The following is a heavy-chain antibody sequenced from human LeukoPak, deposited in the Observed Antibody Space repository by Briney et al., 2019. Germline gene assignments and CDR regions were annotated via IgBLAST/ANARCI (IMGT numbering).Heavy chain of an antibody. D-gene: IGHD2-2*01. Sequence: ASVKVSCKASGGTFSSYAISWVRQAPGQGLEWMGGIIPIFGTANYAQKFQGRVTMTRDTSTSTVYMELSSLRSEDTAVYYCARGDQLSYAFDPWGQGTLVTVSS. CDR3: ARGDQLSYAFDP. CDR2: IIPIFGTA. CDR1: GGTFSSYA. V-gene: IGHV1-69*05. J-gene: IGHJ5*02.